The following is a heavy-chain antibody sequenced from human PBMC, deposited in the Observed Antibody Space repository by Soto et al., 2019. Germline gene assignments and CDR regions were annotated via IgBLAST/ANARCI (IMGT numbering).Heavy chain of an antibody. CDR1: GGSISSGGYY. V-gene: IGHV4-31*03. Sequence: QVQLQESGPGLVKPSQTLSLTCTVSGGSISSGGYYWSWIRQHPGKGLEWIGYIYYSGSTYYNPSLKSRVNISVDTSKSQCSLKLSSVTAADTAVYYCARDRGGGSPWYYWGQGTLVTVSS. CDR2: IYYSGST. J-gene: IGHJ4*02. D-gene: IGHD2-15*01. CDR3: ARDRGGGSPWYY.